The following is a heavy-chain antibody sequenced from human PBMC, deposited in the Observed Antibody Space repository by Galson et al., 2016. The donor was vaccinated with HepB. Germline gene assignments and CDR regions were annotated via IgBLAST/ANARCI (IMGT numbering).Heavy chain of an antibody. D-gene: IGHD2-2*01. CDR2: ISTKSNYK. CDR1: GFTFSFYS. Sequence: SLRLSCAASGFTFSFYSMAWVRLTPGKGLEWVSSISTKSNYKFYADSVKGRFTISRDNAKNSLYLQMDSLRVEDTAVYYCARVSHTSDWLGAEYLQHWGQGTLVTVSS. J-gene: IGHJ1*01. CDR3: ARVSHTSDWLGAEYLQH. V-gene: IGHV3-21*01.